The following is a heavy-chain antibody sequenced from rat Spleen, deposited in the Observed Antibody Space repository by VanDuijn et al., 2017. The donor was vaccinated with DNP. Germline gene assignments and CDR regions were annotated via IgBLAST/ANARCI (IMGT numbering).Heavy chain of an antibody. CDR1: GFTFSDYY. V-gene: IGHV5S10*01. Sequence: EVQLVESGGDLVQPGRSLKLSCAASGFTFSDYYMAWVRRAPTKGLEWVATIIYDGSRTYYRDSVKGRLTISRDNTKSTLYLQMDSLRSEDTATYYCTSGLYWGQGVMVTVSS. D-gene: IGHD1-7*01. CDR3: TSGLY. J-gene: IGHJ2*01. CDR2: IIYDGSRT.